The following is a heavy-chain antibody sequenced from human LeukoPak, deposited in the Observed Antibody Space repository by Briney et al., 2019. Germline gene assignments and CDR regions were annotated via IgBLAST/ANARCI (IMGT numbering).Heavy chain of an antibody. J-gene: IGHJ4*02. CDR1: GFTFSTYE. CDR3: AKSGYNYDSNAYPFIDY. D-gene: IGHD3-22*01. Sequence: GGSLRLSCAASGFTFSTYEMTWVRQSPGKGLEWVSYISSSGSTIYYADSVKGRFTISRDNARNSLYLQMSSLRAEDTAVYYCAKSGYNYDSNAYPFIDYWGQGTLVTVSS. V-gene: IGHV3-48*03. CDR2: ISSSGSTI.